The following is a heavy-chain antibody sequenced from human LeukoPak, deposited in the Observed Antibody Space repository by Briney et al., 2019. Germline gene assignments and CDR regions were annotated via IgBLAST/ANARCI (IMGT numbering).Heavy chain of an antibody. Sequence: PSQTLSLTCTVSGGSISSGGYYWSWIRQHPGKGLEWIGYIYYSGNTYYNPSLKSRVTISVDTSKNQFSLKLSSVTAADTAVYYCARHLEYYYDPFDYWGQGTLVTVSS. D-gene: IGHD3-22*01. CDR1: GGSISSGGYY. V-gene: IGHV4-31*03. CDR2: IYYSGNT. J-gene: IGHJ4*02. CDR3: ARHLEYYYDPFDY.